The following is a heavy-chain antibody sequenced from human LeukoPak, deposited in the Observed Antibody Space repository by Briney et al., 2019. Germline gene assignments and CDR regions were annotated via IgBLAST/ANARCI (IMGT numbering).Heavy chain of an antibody. CDR1: GGSFSGYY. J-gene: IGHJ3*02. CDR3: ARVSRRRYDFWSGYYRRDAFDI. V-gene: IGHV4-34*01. CDR2: INHSGST. D-gene: IGHD3-3*01. Sequence: SETLSLTCAVYGGSFSGYYWSWIRQPPGKGLEWIGEINHSGSTNYNPSLKSRVTISVDTSKSQFSLKLSSVTAADTAVYYCARVSRRRYDFWSGYYRRDAFDIWGQGTMVTVSS.